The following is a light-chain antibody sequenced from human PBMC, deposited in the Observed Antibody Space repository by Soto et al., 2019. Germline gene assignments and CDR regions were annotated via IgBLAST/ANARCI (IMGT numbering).Light chain of an antibody. V-gene: IGLV1-44*01. CDR1: SSNIGSNP. Sequence: QSVLTQPPTASGTPGQRVTISSSGSSSNIGSNPVNWYQQVPGAAPKLLIYTNNQRPSGVPDRFSGSKSGTSASLAISGLQPEDEADYYCATWDDSLNGWVFGGGTKLTVL. CDR3: ATWDDSLNGWV. J-gene: IGLJ3*02. CDR2: TNN.